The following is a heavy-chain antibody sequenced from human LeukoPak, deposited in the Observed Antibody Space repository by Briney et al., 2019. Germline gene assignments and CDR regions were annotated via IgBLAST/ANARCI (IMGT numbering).Heavy chain of an antibody. Sequence: GGSLRLSCAASGFTFSSYSMNWVRQAPGNGLEWVSSISSSSSYIYYADSVKGRFTISRDNAKNSLYLQMNSLRAEDTAVYYCATRRITMVRAFDYWGQGTLVTVSS. V-gene: IGHV3-21*01. J-gene: IGHJ4*02. CDR1: GFTFSSYS. CDR2: ISSSSSYI. CDR3: ATRRITMVRAFDY. D-gene: IGHD3-10*01.